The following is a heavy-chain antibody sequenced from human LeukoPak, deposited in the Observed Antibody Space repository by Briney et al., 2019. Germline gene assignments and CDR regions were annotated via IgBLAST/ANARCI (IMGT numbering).Heavy chain of an antibody. Sequence: SETLSLTCAVSGGSISSGGYSWSWIRQPPGKGLEWIGSIYYSGNTYYNPSLKSRVTISVDTSKNQFSLKLSSVTAADTAVYFCARLTTRNRGLIGPRKYYFDYWGQGTLVTVSS. CDR1: GGSISSGGYS. J-gene: IGHJ4*02. V-gene: IGHV4-30-2*03. CDR2: IYYSGNT. CDR3: ARLTTRNRGLIGPRKYYFDY. D-gene: IGHD4-11*01.